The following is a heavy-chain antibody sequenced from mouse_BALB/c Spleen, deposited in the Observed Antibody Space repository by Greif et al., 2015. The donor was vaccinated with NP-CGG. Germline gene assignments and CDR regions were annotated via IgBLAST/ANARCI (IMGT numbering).Heavy chain of an antibody. CDR2: IYPGSGNT. CDR3: ARRTGTEAMDY. Sequence: QVQLQQPGPELVKPGASVKISCKASGYTFTDYYINWVKQKPGQGLEWIGWIYPGSGNTKYNEKFKGKATLTVDTSSSTAYMQLSSLTSEDTDVYFCARRTGTEAMDYWGQGTSVTVSS. CDR1: GYTFTDYY. D-gene: IGHD4-1*01. V-gene: IGHV1-84*02. J-gene: IGHJ4*01.